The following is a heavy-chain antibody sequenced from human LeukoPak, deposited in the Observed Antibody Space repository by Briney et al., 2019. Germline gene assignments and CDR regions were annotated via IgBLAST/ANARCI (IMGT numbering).Heavy chain of an antibody. Sequence: PGGSLRLSCAASGFTFSNYEMNWVRRAPGKGLEWISYISSSGTTIYYADSVKGRFTISRDNAKNSLYLQMNSLRAEDTAVYYCAEWEGFDIWGQGTMVTVSS. J-gene: IGHJ3*02. CDR3: AEWEGFDI. V-gene: IGHV3-48*03. D-gene: IGHD1-26*01. CDR2: ISSSGTTI. CDR1: GFTFSNYE.